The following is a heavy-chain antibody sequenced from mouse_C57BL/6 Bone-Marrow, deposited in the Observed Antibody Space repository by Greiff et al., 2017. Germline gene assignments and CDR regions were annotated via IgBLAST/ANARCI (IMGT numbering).Heavy chain of an antibody. CDR1: GFPITSGYY. J-gene: IGHJ2*01. V-gene: IGHV12-3*01. CDR2: ITHSGET. Sequence: VQVVESGPGLVKPSQSLFLTCSITGFPITSGYYWIWIRQSPGKPLEWMGYITHSGETFYNPSLQSPISITRETSKNQFFLHLNSVTTEDTAMYYCAGDRLLLRYRGQGTTLTVSS. CDR3: AGDRLLLRY. D-gene: IGHD1-1*01.